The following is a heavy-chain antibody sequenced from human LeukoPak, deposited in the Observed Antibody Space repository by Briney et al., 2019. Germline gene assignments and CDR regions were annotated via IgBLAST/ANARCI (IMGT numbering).Heavy chain of an antibody. J-gene: IGHJ3*02. Sequence: SVKVSCKASGGTFSSYAISWVRQAPGQGLEWMGGIIPIFGTANYAQKFQGRVTITADESTSTAYMELSSLRSEDTAVYYCARAYYYDSSGYYPDAFDIWGQGTMVTVSS. V-gene: IGHV1-69*13. CDR2: IIPIFGTA. CDR1: GGTFSSYA. D-gene: IGHD3-22*01. CDR3: ARAYYYDSSGYYPDAFDI.